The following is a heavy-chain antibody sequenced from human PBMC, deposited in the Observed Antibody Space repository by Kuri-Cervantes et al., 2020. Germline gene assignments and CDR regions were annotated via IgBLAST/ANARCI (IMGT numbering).Heavy chain of an antibody. CDR1: GFTFSSYA. CDR2: ITGRGDIT. J-gene: IGHJ5*01. V-gene: IGHV3-23*01. Sequence: GESLKSSCAASGFTFSSYAMSWVRQAPGKGLEWVPLITGRGDITHYADSVKGRFTISRDNSKNTLYLQMNSLRAEDTAVYYCAKDRAYDSSWYDSWGQGTLVTVSS. D-gene: IGHD3-22*01. CDR3: AKDRAYDSSWYDS.